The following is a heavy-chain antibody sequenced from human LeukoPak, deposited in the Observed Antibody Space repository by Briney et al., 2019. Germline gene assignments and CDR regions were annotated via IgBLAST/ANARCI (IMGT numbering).Heavy chain of an antibody. D-gene: IGHD6-19*01. Sequence: GRSLRLSCAASGFTFDDYAMQWVRQAPGKGLEGVSGISWNSGSIGYADSVKGRFTISRDNAKNSLYLQMNSLRAEDTALYYCAKGSSGWYQDAFDIWGQGTMVTVSS. CDR2: ISWNSGSI. CDR1: GFTFDDYA. CDR3: AKGSSGWYQDAFDI. J-gene: IGHJ3*02. V-gene: IGHV3-9*01.